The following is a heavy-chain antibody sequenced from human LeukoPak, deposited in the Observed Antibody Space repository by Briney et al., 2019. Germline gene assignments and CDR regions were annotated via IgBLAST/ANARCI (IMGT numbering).Heavy chain of an antibody. Sequence: PGGSLRLSCAVSGPIVSTNYMSWVRQAPGKGLEWVSYISFSVNTKYYGDSVKGRFTISRDNAKNSLYLHMDSLRAEDTAVYYCARGAYSSGWAYFDHWGQGTLVTVSS. CDR3: ARGAYSSGWAYFDH. D-gene: IGHD6-19*01. CDR1: GPIVSTNY. CDR2: ISFSVNTK. V-gene: IGHV3-11*04. J-gene: IGHJ4*02.